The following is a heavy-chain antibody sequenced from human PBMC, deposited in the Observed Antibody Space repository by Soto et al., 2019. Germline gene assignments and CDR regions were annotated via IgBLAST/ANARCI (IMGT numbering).Heavy chain of an antibody. CDR2: ISWNSGSI. J-gene: IGHJ4*02. CDR3: AKGSRSSDYYFDY. D-gene: IGHD1-26*01. CDR1: GFTLCDYA. V-gene: IGHV3-9*01. Sequence: LRLSCAASGFTLCDYAKHWGRQAPGKGLGCVSGISWNSGSIGYADSVKGRFTISRDNAKNSLYLQMNSLRAEDTALYYWAKGSRSSDYYFDYWGQGTLVTVSS.